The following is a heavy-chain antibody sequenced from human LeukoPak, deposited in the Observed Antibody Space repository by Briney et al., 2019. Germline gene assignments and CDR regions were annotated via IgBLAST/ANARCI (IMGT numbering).Heavy chain of an antibody. CDR3: ARLADIVVAPAAFTNDYGDYVFSGAFDY. Sequence: SETLSLTCVVSGDSISSGAYSWSWIRQPPGKGLEWIGYIYYSGSSYSNPSLKSRVTISVDTSRNQFSLKLSSVTAADTAVYYCARLADIVVAPAAFTNDYGDYVFSGAFDYWGQGTLVTVSS. D-gene: IGHD2-2*01. CDR2: IYYSGSS. CDR1: GDSISSGAYS. V-gene: IGHV4-30-2*03. J-gene: IGHJ4*02.